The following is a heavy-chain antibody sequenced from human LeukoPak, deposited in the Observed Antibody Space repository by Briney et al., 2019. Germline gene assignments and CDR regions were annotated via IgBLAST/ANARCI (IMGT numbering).Heavy chain of an antibody. Sequence: GASVKVSCKASGYTYTSYGISWVRQAPGQGLEWVGWISAYNGNTNYAQKLQGRVTMTTDTSTSTAYMELRSLRSDDTAVYYCARDKYDILTGSLGYFDYWGQGTLVTVSS. J-gene: IGHJ4*02. CDR1: GYTYTSYG. D-gene: IGHD3-9*01. V-gene: IGHV1-18*01. CDR3: ARDKYDILTGSLGYFDY. CDR2: ISAYNGNT.